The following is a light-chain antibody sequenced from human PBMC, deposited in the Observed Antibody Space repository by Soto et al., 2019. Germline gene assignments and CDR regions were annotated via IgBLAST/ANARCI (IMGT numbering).Light chain of an antibody. V-gene: IGKV3-20*01. CDR2: GAS. J-gene: IGKJ1*01. Sequence: IVLTQSPGTLSLSPGERATLSCRASQTVSTKYLAWYQQKHGQAPRLIMYGASKRAAGIPDRFSGSVSGTDGTITISRLEQEDGSVYYCQQSGSSRWTFGQGTKVDIK. CDR1: QTVSTKY. CDR3: QQSGSSRWT.